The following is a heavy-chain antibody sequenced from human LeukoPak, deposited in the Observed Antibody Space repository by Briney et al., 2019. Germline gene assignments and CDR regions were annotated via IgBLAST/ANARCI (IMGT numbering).Heavy chain of an antibody. D-gene: IGHD6-19*01. CDR1: GYIFTSYG. CDR2: ISADHGNT. V-gene: IGHV1-18*01. Sequence: GASVKVSCKASGYIFTSYGINWVRQAPGQGLEWMGWISADHGNTNYAQNLQDRVTMTTDTSTSTAYMELRSLRSDDTAVYYCAREDRSGWYSGGFDYWGQGTLVTVSS. CDR3: AREDRSGWYSGGFDY. J-gene: IGHJ4*02.